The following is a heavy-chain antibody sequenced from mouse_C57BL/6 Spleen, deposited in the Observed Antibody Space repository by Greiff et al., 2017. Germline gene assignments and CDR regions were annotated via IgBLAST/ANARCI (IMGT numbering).Heavy chain of an antibody. V-gene: IGHV1-26*01. D-gene: IGHD4-1*01. CDR3: ARNWDEGY. CDR1: GYTFTDYY. CDR2: INPNNGGT. J-gene: IGHJ2*01. Sequence: VQLQQSGPELVKPGASVKISCKASGYTFTDYYMNWVKKSHGKSLEWIGDINPNNGGTSYNQKFKGKATLTVDKSSSTAYMELRSLTSEDSAVYYCARNWDEGYWGQGTTLTVSS.